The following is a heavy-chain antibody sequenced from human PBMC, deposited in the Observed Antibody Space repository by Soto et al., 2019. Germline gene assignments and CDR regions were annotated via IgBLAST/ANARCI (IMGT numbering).Heavy chain of an antibody. CDR1: GGTFSSYA. V-gene: IGHV1-69*13. CDR3: ARRGTGGFLEWLPFDY. J-gene: IGHJ4*02. D-gene: IGHD3-3*01. CDR2: IIPIFGTA. Sequence: GASVKVSCKASGGTFSSYAISWVRQAPGQGLEWMGGIIPIFGTANYAQKFQGRVTITADESTSTAYMELSSLRSEDTAVYYCARRGTGGFLEWLPFDYWGQGTLVTVSS.